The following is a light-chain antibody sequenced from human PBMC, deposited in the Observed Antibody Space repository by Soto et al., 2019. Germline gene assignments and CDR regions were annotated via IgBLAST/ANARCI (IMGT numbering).Light chain of an antibody. Sequence: EIVMTQSPATLSVSPGERANLSCRASQSVSSNLAWYQQKPGQAPRLLIYGASTRATGIPARFSGSGSGTEFTLTISSLQSEDFAVYSCQQYNNWPPTFGQGTKVEIK. CDR3: QQYNNWPPT. V-gene: IGKV3-15*01. CDR2: GAS. J-gene: IGKJ1*01. CDR1: QSVSSN.